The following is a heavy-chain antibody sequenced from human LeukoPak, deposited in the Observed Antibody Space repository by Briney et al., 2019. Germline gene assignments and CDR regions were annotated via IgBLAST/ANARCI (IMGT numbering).Heavy chain of an antibody. J-gene: IGHJ5*02. V-gene: IGHV3-48*03. CDR1: GFTFSSYE. CDR2: ISSSGSTI. CDR3: AKDSYDSSGYPNWFDP. Sequence: PGGSLRLSCAASGFTFSSYEMNWVRQAPGKGLEWVSYISSSGSTIYYADSVKGRFTISRDNAKNSLYLQMNSLRAEDTAVYYCAKDSYDSSGYPNWFDPWGQGTLVTVSP. D-gene: IGHD3-22*01.